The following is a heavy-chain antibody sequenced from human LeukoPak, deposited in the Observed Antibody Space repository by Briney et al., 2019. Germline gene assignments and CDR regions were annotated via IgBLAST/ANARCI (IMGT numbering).Heavy chain of an antibody. J-gene: IGHJ5*02. CDR1: GFTFSYYT. CDR2: ISSTGSSI. D-gene: IGHD1-1*01. Sequence: PGGSLRLSCAASGFTFSYYTMSWVRQAPGQGLELVSSISSTGSSIYYADSVKGRFTISRDNAKNSLYLQMSSLRVEDTAVYYCARDDVAWNVVHWFDPWGQGTLVTVSS. V-gene: IGHV3-21*01. CDR3: ARDDVAWNVVHWFDP.